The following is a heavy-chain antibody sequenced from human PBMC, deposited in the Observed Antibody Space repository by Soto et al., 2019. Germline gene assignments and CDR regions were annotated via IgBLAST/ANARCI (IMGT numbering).Heavy chain of an antibody. Sequence: QVQLQESGPGLVKPSGTLSLTCAVSSGSISSSNWWSWVRQPPGKGLEWIGEIYHSGSTNYNPSLKSRVTISVAKSKNQFSLKLSSVTAADTAVYYCARGATVTTYYYYDMDVWGKGTTVTVSS. CDR2: IYHSGST. J-gene: IGHJ6*03. CDR3: ARGATVTTYYYYDMDV. CDR1: SGSISSSNW. V-gene: IGHV4-4*02. D-gene: IGHD4-17*01.